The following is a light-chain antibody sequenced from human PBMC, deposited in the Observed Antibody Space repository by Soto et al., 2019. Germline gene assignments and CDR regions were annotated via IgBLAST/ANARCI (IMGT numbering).Light chain of an antibody. CDR1: QSVSIY. CDR3: QQRSNWPPIT. Sequence: EIVMTQSPATQSLSPGERATLSCRASQSVSIYLAWYQQRPGQAPRLLIYDASNRATGIPARFSGSGSGTDFTLTISSLEPEDFAVYYCQQRSNWPPITFGQGTRLEIK. V-gene: IGKV3-11*01. J-gene: IGKJ5*01. CDR2: DAS.